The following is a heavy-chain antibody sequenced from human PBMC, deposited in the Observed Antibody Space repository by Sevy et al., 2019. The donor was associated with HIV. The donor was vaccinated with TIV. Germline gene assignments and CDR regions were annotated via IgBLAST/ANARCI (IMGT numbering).Heavy chain of an antibody. V-gene: IGHV1-18*01. CDR2: ISNYNSNR. D-gene: IGHD6-13*01. J-gene: IGHJ4*02. CDR1: GYTFASYG. Sequence: ASVKVSCKASGYTFASYGITWVRQAPGQGLEWMGWISNYNSNRKSAQKFQDRLTLTTDTSTSTAYMELRSLRKDDTAVYYCAKSISWYASFDSWGQGTLVTVSS. CDR3: AKSISWYASFDS.